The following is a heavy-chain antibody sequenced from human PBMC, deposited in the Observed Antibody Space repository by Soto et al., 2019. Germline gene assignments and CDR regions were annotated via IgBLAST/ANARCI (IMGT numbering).Heavy chain of an antibody. CDR3: GKDFSRLDD. Sequence: EVQLLESGGGLVQPGGSLRLSCAASGFTFSDYAMNWVRQAPGKGLEWVSTITGSGDRAYYADSVKGRFTISRDNSKNTLSLQMNRLRAEDTAIYYCGKDFSRLDDWGQGTLGTVSS. CDR2: ITGSGDRA. J-gene: IGHJ4*02. CDR1: GFTFSDYA. D-gene: IGHD3-3*01. V-gene: IGHV3-23*01.